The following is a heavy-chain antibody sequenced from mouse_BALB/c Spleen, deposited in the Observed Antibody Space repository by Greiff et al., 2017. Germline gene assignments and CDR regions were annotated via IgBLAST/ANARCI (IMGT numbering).Heavy chain of an antibody. J-gene: IGHJ4*01. D-gene: IGHD2-2*01. V-gene: IGHV2-9-2*01. CDR1: GFSLTSYD. CDR2: IWTGGGT. CDR3: VRVIYYGYDVWDY. Sequence: QVQLKESGPGLVAPSQSLSITCTVSGFSLTSYDISWIRQPPGKGLEWLGVIWTGGGTNYNSAFMSRLSISKDNSKSQVFLKMNSLQTDDTAIYYCVRVIYYGYDVWDYWGQGTSVTVSS.